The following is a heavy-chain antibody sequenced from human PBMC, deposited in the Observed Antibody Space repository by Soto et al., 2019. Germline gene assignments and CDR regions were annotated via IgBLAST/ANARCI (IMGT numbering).Heavy chain of an antibody. CDR3: AEGYCSSTSCPFYYYYGMDV. CDR2: IIPIFGTA. D-gene: IGHD2-2*01. V-gene: IGHV1-69*01. Sequence: QVQLVQSGAEVKKPGSSVKVSCKASGGTFSSYAISWVRQAPGQGLEWMGGIIPIFGTANYAQKFQGRVTITADESTSTDYMELSSLRSEDTAVYYCAEGYCSSTSCPFYYYYGMDVWGQGTTVTVSS. CDR1: GGTFSSYA. J-gene: IGHJ6*02.